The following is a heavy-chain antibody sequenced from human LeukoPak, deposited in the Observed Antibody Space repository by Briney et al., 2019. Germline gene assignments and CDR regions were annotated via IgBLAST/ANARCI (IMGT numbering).Heavy chain of an antibody. J-gene: IGHJ4*02. CDR2: INHSGST. V-gene: IGHV4-34*01. Sequence: PSETLSLTCAVYGGSFSGYYWSWIRQPPGKGLEWIGEINHSGSTNYNPSLKSRVTISVDTSKNQFSLKLSSVTAADTAVYYCARGPNYYGSGSYKLDYWGREPWSPSPQ. D-gene: IGHD3-10*01. CDR3: ARGPNYYGSGSYKLDY. CDR1: GGSFSGYY.